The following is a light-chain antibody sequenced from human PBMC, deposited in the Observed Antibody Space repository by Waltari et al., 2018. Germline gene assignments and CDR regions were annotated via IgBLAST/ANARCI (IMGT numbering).Light chain of an antibody. V-gene: IGKV3-15*01. Sequence: EIVMTQSPATLSVSAGERTTLSCRASQSVRSNLAWYQQKPGQPPRLLIYEAATRATGIPSRFSGSGWGTEFTLTINSLQSEDLAIYYCQQYHIWWTFGQGTKVEI. CDR2: EAA. J-gene: IGKJ1*01. CDR3: QQYHIWWT. CDR1: QSVRSN.